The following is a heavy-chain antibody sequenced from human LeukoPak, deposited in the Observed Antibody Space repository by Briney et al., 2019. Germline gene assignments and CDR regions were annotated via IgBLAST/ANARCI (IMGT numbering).Heavy chain of an antibody. CDR2: INPNSGGT. CDR1: GYTFTSYG. V-gene: IGHV1-2*02. D-gene: IGHD3-3*01. CDR3: ARDKSYYYYYGMDV. J-gene: IGHJ6*02. Sequence: ASVKVSCKASGYTFTSYGISWVRQAPGQGLEWMGWINPNSGGTNYAQKFQGRVTMTRDTSISTAYMELSRLRSDDTAVYYCARDKSYYYYYGMDVWGQGTTVTVSS.